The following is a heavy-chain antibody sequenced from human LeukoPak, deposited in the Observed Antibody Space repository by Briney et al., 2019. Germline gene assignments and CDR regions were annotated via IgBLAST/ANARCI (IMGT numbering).Heavy chain of an antibody. CDR3: ARFGSSWYNAFDI. J-gene: IGHJ3*02. Sequence: PSETLSLTCAVYGGSFSGYYWSWIRQPPGKGLEWIGEINHSGSTNYNPSLKSRVTISVDTSKNQFSLKLSSVTAADTAVYYCARFGSSWYNAFDIWGQGTMVTVST. CDR1: GGSFSGYY. V-gene: IGHV4-34*01. D-gene: IGHD6-13*01. CDR2: INHSGST.